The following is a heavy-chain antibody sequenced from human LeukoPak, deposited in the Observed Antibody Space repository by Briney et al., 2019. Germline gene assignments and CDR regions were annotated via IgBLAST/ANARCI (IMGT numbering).Heavy chain of an antibody. CDR2: IYYSGST. D-gene: IGHD3-10*01. J-gene: IGHJ4*02. Sequence: SETLSLTCTVSGGSISSYYWSWIRQPPGKGLEWIGYIYYSGSTNYNPSLKSRVTMSADTSKNQFSLKLSSVTAADTAVYYCGRTEYYFDYWGQGTLVTVSS. CDR1: GGSISSYY. CDR3: GRTEYYFDY. V-gene: IGHV4-59*01.